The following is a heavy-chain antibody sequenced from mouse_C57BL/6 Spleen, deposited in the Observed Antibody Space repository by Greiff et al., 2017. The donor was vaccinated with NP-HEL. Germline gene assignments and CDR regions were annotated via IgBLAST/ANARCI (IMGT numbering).Heavy chain of an antibody. J-gene: IGHJ4*01. CDR2: ISSGGSYT. Sequence: EVKVVESGGDLVKPGGSLKLSCAASGFTFSSYGMSWVRQTPDKRLEWVATISSGGSYTSYPDSVKGRFTISRDKAKNTLYLQMSSLKSEDTAMYYCARLYYYGSSYEAMDYWGQGTSVTFSS. V-gene: IGHV5-6*01. D-gene: IGHD1-1*01. CDR3: ARLYYYGSSYEAMDY. CDR1: GFTFSSYG.